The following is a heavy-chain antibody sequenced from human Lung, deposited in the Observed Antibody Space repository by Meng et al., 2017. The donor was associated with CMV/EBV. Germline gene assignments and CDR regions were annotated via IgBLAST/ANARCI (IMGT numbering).Heavy chain of an antibody. J-gene: IGHJ3*02. D-gene: IGHD5-12*01. V-gene: IGHV2-70D*14. CDR2: IDWDDDK. CDR3: ARFQIGYVGAFDI. CDR1: GFSLITSGMR. Sequence: SGPXLVXPTQTLTLTCTFSGFSLITSGMRVSWIRQPPGQALEWLARIDWDDDKFYNTSLKTRLTVYKDTSANQVVFTMTNMDPVDTATYYCARFQIGYVGAFDIWGPGXMVTVSS.